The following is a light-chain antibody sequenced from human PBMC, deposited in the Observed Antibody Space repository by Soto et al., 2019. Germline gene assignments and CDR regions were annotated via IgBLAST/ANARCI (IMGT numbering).Light chain of an antibody. Sequence: EIVLTQSPGTLSLSPGERATLSCRASQSVSSSYLAWYQQKPGQAPRLRIYGASSRATGIPDKFRCSGSGTDFTLTSSSLEPEDFAVYYWQQYGSSLWTFGQGTKVEIK. V-gene: IGKV3-20*01. CDR2: GAS. CDR1: QSVSSSY. CDR3: QQYGSSLWT. J-gene: IGKJ1*01.